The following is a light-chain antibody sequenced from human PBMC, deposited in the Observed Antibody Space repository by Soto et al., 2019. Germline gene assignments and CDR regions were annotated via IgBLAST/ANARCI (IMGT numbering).Light chain of an antibody. CDR2: GAS. CDR3: QQYNNWPLT. Sequence: EIVLTQSPGTLSLSPGERATLSCRASQSVSSSYLAWYQQKPGQAPRLLIYGASSRATGIPDRFSGNGSGTDFTLTISRLEPEDFAVYYCQQYNNWPLTFGGGTKVDIK. V-gene: IGKV3-20*01. CDR1: QSVSSSY. J-gene: IGKJ4*01.